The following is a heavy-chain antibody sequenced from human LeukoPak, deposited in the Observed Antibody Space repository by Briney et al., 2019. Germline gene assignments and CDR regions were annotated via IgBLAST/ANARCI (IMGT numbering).Heavy chain of an antibody. CDR2: ISYDGSNK. D-gene: IGHD6-6*01. CDR3: AKVALIAARLGHFDY. J-gene: IGHJ4*02. Sequence: GRSLRLSWAASGFTFSSYGMHWVRQAPAKGLEWVAVISYDGSNKYYADSVKGRFTISRDNSKNTLYLQMNSLRAEDTAVYYCAKVALIAARLGHFDYWGQGTLVTVSS. V-gene: IGHV3-30*18. CDR1: GFTFSSYG.